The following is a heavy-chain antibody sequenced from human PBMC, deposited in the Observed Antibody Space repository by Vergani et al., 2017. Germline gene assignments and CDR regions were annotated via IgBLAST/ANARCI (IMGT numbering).Heavy chain of an antibody. D-gene: IGHD5-18*01. CDR2: ISGSGGNT. V-gene: IGHV3-23*01. J-gene: IGHJ4*02. CDR1: GFTYSSYG. Sequence: EVQLLESGGGLVQPEGSLRLSCAASGFTYSSYGMSWVRQAPGKGLEWVSSISGSGGNTYYADSVKGRFTISRDNSKNTLYLQMNSLRAEDTAVYYCARDRDIQLWYVDYWGQGTLVTVSS. CDR3: ARDRDIQLWYVDY.